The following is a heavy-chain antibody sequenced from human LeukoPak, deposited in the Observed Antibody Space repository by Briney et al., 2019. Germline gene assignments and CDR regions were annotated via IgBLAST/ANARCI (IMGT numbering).Heavy chain of an antibody. Sequence: PGGSLRLSCAASGFTFSSYSMNWVRRAPGKGLEWLSSITSSSRYIWYADSVKGRFTISRDNAKNSVYLQMDSLRADDTAVYFCARGGDSSTWDFAYWGQGTLVTVSS. J-gene: IGHJ4*02. CDR1: GFTFSSYS. CDR3: ARGGDSSTWDFAY. V-gene: IGHV3-21*01. D-gene: IGHD6-13*01. CDR2: ITSSSRYI.